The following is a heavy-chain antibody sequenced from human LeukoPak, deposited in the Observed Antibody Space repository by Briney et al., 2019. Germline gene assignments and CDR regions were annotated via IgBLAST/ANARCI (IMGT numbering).Heavy chain of an antibody. V-gene: IGHV1-69*13. CDR2: IIPIFGTA. Sequence: ASVKVSCKASGGTFSSYAISWVRQAPGQGLEWMGGIIPIFGTANYAQKFQGGVTITADESTSTAYMELSSLRSEDTAVYYCARDLGLRYFDWPPRGWFDPWGQGTLVTVSS. CDR1: GGTFSSYA. CDR3: ARDLGLRYFDWPPRGWFDP. J-gene: IGHJ5*02. D-gene: IGHD3-9*01.